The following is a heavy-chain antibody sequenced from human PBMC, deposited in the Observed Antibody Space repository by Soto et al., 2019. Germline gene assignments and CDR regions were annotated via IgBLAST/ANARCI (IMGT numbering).Heavy chain of an antibody. CDR2: ITSDSSNI. Sequence: EVQLVESGGGLVQPGGSLRLSCAASGFTFSSYSINWVRQAPGKGLEWFSYITSDSSNISYADSVKGRFTVSRDNAKNSLDLQMNSLRDEDTAVYYCARVGRGVYGMDVWGQGTSVTVSS. CDR3: ARVGRGVYGMDV. CDR1: GFTFSSYS. V-gene: IGHV3-48*02. D-gene: IGHD2-8*01. J-gene: IGHJ6*02.